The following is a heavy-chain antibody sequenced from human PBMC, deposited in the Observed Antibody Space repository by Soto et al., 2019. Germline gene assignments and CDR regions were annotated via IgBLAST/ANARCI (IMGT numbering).Heavy chain of an antibody. CDR1: GFTFSSYG. CDR3: AKDKDRQWLVSEESYYYYGMDV. V-gene: IGHV3-30*18. CDR2: ISYDGSNK. Sequence: GGPLRLSCAASGFTFSSYGMHWVRQAPGKGLEWVAVISYDGSNKYYADSVKGRFTISRDNSKNTLYLQMNSLRAEDTAVYYCAKDKDRQWLVSEESYYYYGMDVWGQGTTVTVSS. D-gene: IGHD6-19*01. J-gene: IGHJ6*02.